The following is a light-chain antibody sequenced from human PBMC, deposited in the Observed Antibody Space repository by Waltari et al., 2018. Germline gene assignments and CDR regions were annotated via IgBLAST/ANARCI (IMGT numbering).Light chain of an antibody. Sequence: NSLSLDHQNLAKAPKFLIYGTSPMASWIPARCSGSGSVTGFTLTISSLQPEDFAAYYCQQYQSENLSFGGGTKVEI. J-gene: IGKJ4*01. CDR3: QQYQSENLS. CDR1: NS. CDR2: GTS. V-gene: IGKV1-13*02.